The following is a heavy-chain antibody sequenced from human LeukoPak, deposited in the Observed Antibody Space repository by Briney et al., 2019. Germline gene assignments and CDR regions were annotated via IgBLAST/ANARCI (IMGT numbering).Heavy chain of an antibody. CDR1: GYSFISYW. CDR3: ARVKDESDAFDI. J-gene: IGHJ3*02. CDR2: IYPRDSDT. D-gene: IGHD2-15*01. Sequence: GESLKISCKTSGYSFISYWIGWVRQMPGKGPECLGIIYPRDSDTRYSPSFQGQVTISVDNSTTTAYLQWSSLKASDTAMYYCARVKDESDAFDIWGQGTMVTVSS. V-gene: IGHV5-51*01.